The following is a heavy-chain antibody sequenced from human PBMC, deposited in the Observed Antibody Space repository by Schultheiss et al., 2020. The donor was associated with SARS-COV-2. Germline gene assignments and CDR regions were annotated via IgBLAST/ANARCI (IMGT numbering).Heavy chain of an antibody. D-gene: IGHD3-16*01. V-gene: IGHV1-18*01. CDR2: ISAYNGNT. Sequence: ASVKVSCKVSGGTFSSYAISWVRQAPGQGLEWMGWISAYNGNTNYAQKLQGRVTMTTDTSTSTAYMELRSLRSDDTAVYYCAREGAEAHYYGMDVWGQGTTVTVSS. CDR1: GGTFSSYA. CDR3: AREGAEAHYYGMDV. J-gene: IGHJ6*02.